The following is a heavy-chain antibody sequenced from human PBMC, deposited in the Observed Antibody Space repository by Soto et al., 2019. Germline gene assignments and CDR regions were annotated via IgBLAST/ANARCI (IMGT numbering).Heavy chain of an antibody. CDR1: GYTFTNYY. J-gene: IGHJ4*02. D-gene: IGHD3-22*01. V-gene: IGHV1-46*01. CDR2: INPSEGST. CDR3: AKSSVTMIVVGY. Sequence: VKVSCKASGYTFTNYYLHWVRQAPGQGLEWMGIINPSEGSTSCAQKFQGRVTMTRDTSTSTVYMEMSSLTSEDTAVYYCAKSSVTMIVVGYWGQGTLVTVSS.